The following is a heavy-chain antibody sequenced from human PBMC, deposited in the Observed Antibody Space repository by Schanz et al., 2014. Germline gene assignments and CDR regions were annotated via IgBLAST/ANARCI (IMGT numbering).Heavy chain of an antibody. V-gene: IGHV1-69*08. CDR3: ARDLTVDTGYVVHYYYYGVDV. J-gene: IGHJ6*02. CDR2: IIPSLGLA. D-gene: IGHD5-12*01. CDR1: GGTFNSYT. Sequence: QVQLVQSGAEVKKPGSSMKVSCKASGGTFNSYTINWVRQAPGQGLEWMGRIIPSLGLAKYEQKFQDKVTIAADTSTTTAYMELSGLRSEDTAVYYCARDLTVDTGYVVHYYYYGVDVWGQGTTVTVSS.